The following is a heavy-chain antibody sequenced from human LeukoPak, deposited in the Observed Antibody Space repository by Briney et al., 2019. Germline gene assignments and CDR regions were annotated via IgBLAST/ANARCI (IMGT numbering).Heavy chain of an antibody. V-gene: IGHV4-59*08. CDR3: AKLGHSDGWYLGAFDI. CDR1: GVSITGYY. J-gene: IGHJ3*02. Sequence: PSETLSLTCTVSGVSITGYYWNWLRQPPGMRPEWVGYTSYSRSTIYNSSLKGRATMSIDTSNNQLYLNLTSVTAADTAVYYCAKLGHSDGWYLGAFDIWGQGTTVTVSS. D-gene: IGHD6-19*01. CDR2: TSYSRST.